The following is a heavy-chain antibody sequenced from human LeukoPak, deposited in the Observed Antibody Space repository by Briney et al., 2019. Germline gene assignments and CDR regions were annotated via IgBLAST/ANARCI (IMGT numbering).Heavy chain of an antibody. CDR2: IYTSGST. CDR3: ARSPTLVRSWRYYYYMDV. J-gene: IGHJ6*03. CDR1: GGSISSYY. V-gene: IGHV4-4*09. Sequence: PSETLSLTCTVSGGSISSYYWSWIRQPPGKGLEWIGYIYTSGSTNYNPSLKSRVTISVDTSKNQFSLKLSSGTAADTAVYYCARSPTLVRSWRYYYYMDVWGKGTTVTVSS. D-gene: IGHD6-13*01.